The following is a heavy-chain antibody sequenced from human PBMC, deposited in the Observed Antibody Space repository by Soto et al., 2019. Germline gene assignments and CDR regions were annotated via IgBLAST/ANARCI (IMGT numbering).Heavy chain of an antibody. CDR3: ARRSSGRLSTAWAPLDW. D-gene: IGHD2-15*01. CDR2: IKQDGSEK. J-gene: IGHJ4*02. Sequence: GSLRLACAASVFTFSTYWMTWVRQAPGKGLEWVANIKQDGSEKFYVGSVRGRFTISRDNAKNSMFLQMNSLRAEDTAVYYCARRSSGRLSTAWAPLDWWGQGTLVTVSS. V-gene: IGHV3-7*03. CDR1: VFTFSTYW.